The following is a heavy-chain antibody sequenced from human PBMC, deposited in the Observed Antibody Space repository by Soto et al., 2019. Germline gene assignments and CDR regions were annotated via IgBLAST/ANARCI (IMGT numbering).Heavy chain of an antibody. D-gene: IGHD6-13*01. V-gene: IGHV1-18*01. CDR1: GYTFTSYG. J-gene: IGHJ6*02. Sequence: GASVKFSCTASGYTFTSYGISWVRQAPGQGLEWMGWISAYNGNTNYAQKLQGRVTMTTDTSTSTAYMELNSLRAEDTAVYYCATEVIAAAGTIYGMDVWGQGTTVTVSS. CDR3: ATEVIAAAGTIYGMDV. CDR2: ISAYNGNT.